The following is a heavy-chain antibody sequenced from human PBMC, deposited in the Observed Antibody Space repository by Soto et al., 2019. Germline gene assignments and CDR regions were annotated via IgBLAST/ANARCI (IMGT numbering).Heavy chain of an antibody. V-gene: IGHV1-24*01. CDR2: FDPEDGET. CDR1: GYTLTELS. Sequence: VASVKVSCKVSGYTLTELSMHWLRQAPGKGLEWMGGFDPEDGETIYAQKFQGRVTMTEDTSTDTAYMELSSLRSEDTAVYYCATAGYDFWSGYRYYYYGMDVWGQGTTVTVSS. D-gene: IGHD3-3*01. CDR3: ATAGYDFWSGYRYYYYGMDV. J-gene: IGHJ6*02.